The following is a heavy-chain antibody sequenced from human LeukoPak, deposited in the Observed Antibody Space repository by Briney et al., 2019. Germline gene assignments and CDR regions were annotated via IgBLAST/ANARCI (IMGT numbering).Heavy chain of an antibody. J-gene: IGHJ4*02. CDR3: ARDGLFKYYYDSSGYYWGFDY. V-gene: IGHV3-30*04. CDR1: GFTFSSYA. CDR2: ISYDGSNK. D-gene: IGHD3-22*01. Sequence: GGSLRLSCAASGFTFSSYAMHWVRQAPGKGLERVAVISYDGSNKYYADSVKGRFTISRDNSKNTLYLQMNSLRAEDTAVYYCARDGLFKYYYDSSGYYWGFDYWGQGTLVTVSS.